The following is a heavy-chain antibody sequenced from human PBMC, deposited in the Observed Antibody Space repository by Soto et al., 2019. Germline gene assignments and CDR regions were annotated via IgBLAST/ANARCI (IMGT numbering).Heavy chain of an antibody. CDR2: MNPNSGNT. V-gene: IGHV1-8*01. CDR1: GYTFTSYD. CDR3: VRGYSYGSTSSSPSGDY. D-gene: IGHD3-10*01. Sequence: ASVKVSCKASGYTFTSYDINWVRQATGQGLEWVGWMNPNSGNTGYAQKFQGRVTMTRNTSISTAYMELSSLRSEDTAVYYCVRGYSYGSTSSSPSGDYWGQGTLVTVSS. J-gene: IGHJ4*02.